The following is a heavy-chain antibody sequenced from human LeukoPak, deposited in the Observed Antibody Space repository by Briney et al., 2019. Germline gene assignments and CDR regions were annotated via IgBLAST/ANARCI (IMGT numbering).Heavy chain of an antibody. Sequence: SVKVSCKASGGTFSSYAISWVRQAHGQGLEWMGGIIPIYGTANYAQKFQGRVTITADKTTSTAYMELSSLRSEDTAVYYCARYCSGGSCYSYFDYWGQGTLVTVSS. CDR2: IIPIYGTA. CDR3: ARYCSGGSCYSYFDY. CDR1: GGTFSSYA. D-gene: IGHD2-15*01. J-gene: IGHJ4*02. V-gene: IGHV1-69*06.